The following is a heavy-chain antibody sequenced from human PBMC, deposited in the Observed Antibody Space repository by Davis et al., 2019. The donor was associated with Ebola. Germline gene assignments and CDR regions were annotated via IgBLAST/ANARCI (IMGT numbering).Heavy chain of an antibody. Sequence: PGGSLRLSCAASGFTFSSYWMHWVRQPPGKGLVWVSRINTDGSFTDYADSVKGRFTISRDNARNTMSLQMNSLRAEDTALYYCARSSYQPDWWGQGTLVTVSS. D-gene: IGHD2-2*01. J-gene: IGHJ4*02. CDR1: GFTFSSYW. CDR2: INTDGSFT. V-gene: IGHV3-74*01. CDR3: ARSSYQPDW.